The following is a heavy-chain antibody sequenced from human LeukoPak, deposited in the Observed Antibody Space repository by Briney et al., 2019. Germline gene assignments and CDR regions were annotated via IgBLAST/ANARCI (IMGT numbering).Heavy chain of an antibody. D-gene: IGHD6-13*01. CDR3: ARHNPYSSSWPFFDY. V-gene: IGHV4-39*01. CDR1: GGSISSSSYY. CDR2: IYYSGST. Sequence: SETLSLTCIVSGGSISSSSYYWGWIRQPPGKGLEWIGSIYYSGSTYYNPSLKSRVTISVDTSKNQFSLKLSSVTAADTAVYYCARHNPYSSSWPFFDYWGQGTLVTISS. J-gene: IGHJ4*02.